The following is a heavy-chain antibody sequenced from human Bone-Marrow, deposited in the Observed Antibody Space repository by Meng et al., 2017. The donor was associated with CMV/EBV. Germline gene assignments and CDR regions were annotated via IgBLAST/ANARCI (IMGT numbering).Heavy chain of an antibody. J-gene: IGHJ6*02. CDR1: GGSVSSGSYY. CDR3: ASRSPAALYYYYYYGMDV. CDR2: IYYSGST. Sequence: SETLSLTCTVSGGSVSSGSYYWSWIRQPPGKGLEWIGYIYYSGSTNYNPSLKSRVTILVDTSKNQFSLKLSSVTAADTAVYYCASRSPAALYYYYYYGMDVWGQGTTVTVSS. D-gene: IGHD2-2*01. V-gene: IGHV4-61*01.